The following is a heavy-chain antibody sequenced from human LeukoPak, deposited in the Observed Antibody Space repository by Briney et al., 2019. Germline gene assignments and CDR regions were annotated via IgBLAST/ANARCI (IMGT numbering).Heavy chain of an antibody. CDR3: ARYSSTWNVAFDI. J-gene: IGHJ3*02. CDR1: GFSFSSYE. V-gene: IGHV3-48*03. Sequence: PGGSLRLSCAASGFSFSSYEMNWVRQAPGKGLEWFSYINGGGSTIYYADSVKGRFTISRDNAKNSLHLQVDSLRADDTAVYYCARYSSTWNVAFDIWGQGTMVTVSS. D-gene: IGHD6-13*01. CDR2: INGGGSTI.